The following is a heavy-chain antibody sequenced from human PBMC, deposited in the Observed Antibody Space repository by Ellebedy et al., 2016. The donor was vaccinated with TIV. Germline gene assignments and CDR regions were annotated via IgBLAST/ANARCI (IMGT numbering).Heavy chain of an antibody. CDR3: ARGVAARYFGSREKTQRNGLDV. CDR1: SGSFSGYY. V-gene: IGHV4-34*01. J-gene: IGHJ6*02. CDR2: INHSGST. D-gene: IGHD3-9*01. Sequence: MPSETLSLTCAVYSGSFSGYYWNWIRQPPGKGLEWIGEINHSGSTNYNPSLKGRVTISVDTSKTQFPLKLSSVTAAETAVYYCARGVAARYFGSREKTQRNGLDVWGQGTTVTVSS.